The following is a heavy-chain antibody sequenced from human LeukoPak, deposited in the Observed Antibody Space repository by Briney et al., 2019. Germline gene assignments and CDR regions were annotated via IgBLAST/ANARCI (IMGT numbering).Heavy chain of an antibody. Sequence: GGSLRLSCAASGFTFSSEAMGWVRQLPGGGLEGVSTISPAGGTTYYAESLKGRFTLSRDNSKSTLYLQMNSLRVEDTAVYYCTKVRSGSSSWALRVFDYWGQGALVTVSS. CDR1: GFTFSSEA. J-gene: IGHJ4*02. CDR2: ISPAGGTT. CDR3: TKVRSGSSSWALRVFDY. V-gene: IGHV3-23*01. D-gene: IGHD6-13*01.